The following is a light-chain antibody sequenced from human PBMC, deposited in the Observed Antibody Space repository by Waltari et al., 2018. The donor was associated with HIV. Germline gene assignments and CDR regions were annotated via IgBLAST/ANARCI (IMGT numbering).Light chain of an antibody. V-gene: IGLV3-1*01. CDR1: KLGAKY. J-gene: IGLJ2*01. Sequence: SSALTQPPSVSVSPGQTASIPCPGDKLGAKYACWYQQKPGQSPVLVIYQDSKRPSGIPERFSGSNSGNTATLTISGTQAMDEADYYCQAWDSSTVVFGGGTKLTVL. CDR3: QAWDSSTVV. CDR2: QDS.